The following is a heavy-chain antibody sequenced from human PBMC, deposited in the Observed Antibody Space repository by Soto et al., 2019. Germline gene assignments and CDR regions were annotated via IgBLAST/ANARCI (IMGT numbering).Heavy chain of an antibody. V-gene: IGHV5-51*01. CDR1: GYSFTTYW. D-gene: IGHD3-22*01. J-gene: IGHJ4*02. CDR2: IYPGDSDI. Sequence: GESLKISCKGSGYSFTTYWIGWVRQMPGKGLEWMGVIYPGDSDIRFSPSFQGQVTISADMSLSTAYLQWSSLRVSDTAMYYCASQAYRYDTNSFGYRCEGTLVTVSS. CDR3: ASQAYRYDTNSFGY.